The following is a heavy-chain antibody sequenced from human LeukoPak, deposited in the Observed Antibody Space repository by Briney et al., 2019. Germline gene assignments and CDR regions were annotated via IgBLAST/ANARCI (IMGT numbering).Heavy chain of an antibody. D-gene: IGHD6-19*01. Sequence: PAASVKVSCKASGYTFSSGYYLHWVRQAPGQGLEWMGWINPNNGDTNYAQKFQGRVTMTRDTSISTAYMELSRLRSDDAAVYYCARGLRGTYSSGWYVGDYFDYWGQGTLVTVSS. CDR2: INPNNGDT. J-gene: IGHJ4*02. V-gene: IGHV1-2*02. CDR1: GYTFSSGYY. CDR3: ARGLRGTYSSGWYVGDYFDY.